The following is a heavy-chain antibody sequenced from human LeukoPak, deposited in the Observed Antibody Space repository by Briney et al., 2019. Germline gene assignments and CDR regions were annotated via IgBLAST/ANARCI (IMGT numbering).Heavy chain of an antibody. V-gene: IGHV1-2*02. CDR2: INPNSGGT. Sequence: ASVKVSCKASGYTFTGYYMHWVRQAPGQGLEWMGWINPNSGGTNYAQKFQGRVTMTRDTSISTAYMELSRLRSDDTAVYYCASASLPALQFLEWLPFNWGQGTLVTVSS. D-gene: IGHD3-3*01. J-gene: IGHJ4*02. CDR3: ASASLPALQFLEWLPFN. CDR1: GYTFTGYY.